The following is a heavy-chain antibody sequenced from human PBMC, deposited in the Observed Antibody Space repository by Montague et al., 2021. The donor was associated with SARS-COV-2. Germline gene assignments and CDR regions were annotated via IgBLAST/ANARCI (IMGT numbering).Heavy chain of an antibody. CDR3: ARVIVVGYYGMDV. CDR2: ISYDGSNK. J-gene: IGHJ6*02. V-gene: IGHV3-30-3*01. CDR1: GFTFSGYA. D-gene: IGHD3-22*01. Sequence: SLRLSCAASGFTFSGYAMHWVRQAPGKGLEWVAVISYDGSNKYYAGSVKGRFTISRDNSKNTLYLQMNSLRAEDTAVYYCARVIVVGYYGMDVWGQGPTVTVSS.